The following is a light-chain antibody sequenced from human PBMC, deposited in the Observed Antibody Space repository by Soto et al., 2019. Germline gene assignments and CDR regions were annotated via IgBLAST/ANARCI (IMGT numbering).Light chain of an antibody. V-gene: IGLV4-69*01. J-gene: IGLJ2*01. Sequence: QLVLTQSPSASASLGASVKLTCTLSSGHSNYAIAWHQQQSEKGPRYLMKLNSDGSHSKGDGIPDRFSGSSSGAERYPNISRLQSEDEADYYCQTWGSGIVVFGGGTKLTVL. CDR2: LNSDGSH. CDR3: QTWGSGIVV. CDR1: SGHSNYA.